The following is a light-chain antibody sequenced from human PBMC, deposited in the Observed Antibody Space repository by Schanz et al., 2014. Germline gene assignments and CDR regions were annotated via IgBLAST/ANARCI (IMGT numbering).Light chain of an antibody. CDR2: STN. Sequence: QAVVTQEPSVSVSPGGTVTLTCGLRSGSVSTTYYPSWYQQTPGQAPRTLIYSTNTRSSGVPDRFSGSILGDKAALTITGAQADDESDYYCVLYMGSGSWVFGGGTKLTVL. J-gene: IGLJ3*02. V-gene: IGLV8-61*01. CDR1: SGSVSTTYY. CDR3: VLYMGSGSWV.